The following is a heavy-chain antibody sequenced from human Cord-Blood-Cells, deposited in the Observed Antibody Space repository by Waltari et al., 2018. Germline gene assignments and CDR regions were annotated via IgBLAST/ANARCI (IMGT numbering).Heavy chain of an antibody. CDR1: GGSISSSSYY. CDR3: ARPYSSSWYRGYFDY. CDR2: IYYSGST. D-gene: IGHD6-13*01. Sequence: QLQLQESRPGLVKPSETLSLTCTVSGGSISSSSYYWGWIRQPPGKGLEWIGSIYYSGSTYYNPSLKSRVTISVDTSKNQFSLKLSSVTAADTAVYYCARPYSSSWYRGYFDYWGQGTLVTVSS. J-gene: IGHJ4*02. V-gene: IGHV4-39*01.